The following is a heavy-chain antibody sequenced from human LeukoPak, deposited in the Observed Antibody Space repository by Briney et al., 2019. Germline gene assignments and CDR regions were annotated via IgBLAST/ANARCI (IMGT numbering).Heavy chain of an antibody. Sequence: SETLSLICAVNGGSFSVYFWTWIRQPPGKGLEWIGEINRSGRTNYNPSLKSRVAISLDTSKNQFSLKLSSVAAADTAVYYCARGYEGYLDYWGQGTLVTVSS. D-gene: IGHD1-1*01. CDR3: ARGYEGYLDY. J-gene: IGHJ4*02. V-gene: IGHV4-34*01. CDR2: INRSGRT. CDR1: GGSFSVYF.